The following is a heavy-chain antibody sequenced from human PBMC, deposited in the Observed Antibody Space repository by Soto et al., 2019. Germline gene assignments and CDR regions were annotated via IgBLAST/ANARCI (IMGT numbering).Heavy chain of an antibody. Sequence: GGSLGLSCAASGFTYCTYTMHWARKAPGKGLEWVAVISYDGSSTSYADSVKGRFTISRDNAKNTLYLQMNSLRAEDTAVYYCARGIVVVPAAMRPTPDYWGQGTLVTVSS. CDR2: ISYDGSST. CDR1: GFTYCTYT. J-gene: IGHJ4*02. V-gene: IGHV3-74*01. D-gene: IGHD2-2*01. CDR3: ARGIVVVPAAMRPTPDY.